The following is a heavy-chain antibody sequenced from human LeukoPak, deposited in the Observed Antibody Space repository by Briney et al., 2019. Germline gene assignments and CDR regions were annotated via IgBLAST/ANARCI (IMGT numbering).Heavy chain of an antibody. CDR1: GFTFSSYG. J-gene: IGHJ4*02. CDR3: AKDLPAYYYGSGSYVY. Sequence: PGGSLRLSCAASGFTFSSYGMHWVRQAPGKGLEWVAVISYDGSNKYYADSVKGRFTISRDNSKNTLYLQMNSLRAEDTAVYYCAKDLPAYYYGSGSYVYWGQGALVTVSS. CDR2: ISYDGSNK. D-gene: IGHD3-10*01. V-gene: IGHV3-30*18.